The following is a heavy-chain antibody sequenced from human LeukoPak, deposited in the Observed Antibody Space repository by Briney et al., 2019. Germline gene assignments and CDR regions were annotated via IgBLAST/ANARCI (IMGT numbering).Heavy chain of an antibody. CDR1: GYSISSGYY. CDR2: IYTSGST. Sequence: SETLSLTCTVSGYSISSGYYWGWIRQPAGKGLEWIGRIYTSGSTNYDPSLESRVTISVDTSKNQFSLKLSSVTAADTAVYYCARASDILTGVYYYYYMDVWGKGTTVTISS. V-gene: IGHV4-61*02. CDR3: ARASDILTGVYYYYYMDV. J-gene: IGHJ6*03. D-gene: IGHD3-9*01.